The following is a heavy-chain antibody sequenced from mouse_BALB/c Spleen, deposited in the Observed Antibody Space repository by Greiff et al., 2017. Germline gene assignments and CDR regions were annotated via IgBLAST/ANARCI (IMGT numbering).Heavy chain of an antibody. Sequence: DVKLVESGGGLVQPGGSLKLSCAASGFTFSSYTMSWVRQTPEKRLEWVAYISNGGSTYYPDSVKGRFTISRDNARNILYLQMSSLRSEDTAMYYCAREWRLLNYFDYWGQGTTLTVSS. D-gene: IGHD2-3*01. J-gene: IGHJ2*01. CDR2: ISNGGST. CDR3: AREWRLLNYFDY. CDR1: GFTFSSYT. V-gene: IGHV5-6-5*01.